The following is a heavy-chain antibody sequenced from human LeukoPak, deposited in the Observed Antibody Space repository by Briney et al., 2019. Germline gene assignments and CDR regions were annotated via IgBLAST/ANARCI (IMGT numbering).Heavy chain of an antibody. CDR2: ISSSGSTT. Sequence: GGSLGLSCAASGFTFSTYEMNWVRQAPGKGLEWVSHISSSGSTTYYADSVKGRFTISRDNAKNSLYLQMNSLRAEDTAVYYCASPQYYFDYWGQGTLATVSS. CDR1: GFTFSTYE. CDR3: ASPQYYFDY. V-gene: IGHV3-48*03. D-gene: IGHD5-24*01. J-gene: IGHJ4*02.